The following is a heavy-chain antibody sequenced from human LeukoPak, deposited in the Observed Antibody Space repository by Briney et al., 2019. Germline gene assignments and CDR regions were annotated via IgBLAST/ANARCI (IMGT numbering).Heavy chain of an antibody. D-gene: IGHD1-7*01. CDR2: INHSGST. CDR1: GFTFSDYY. Sequence: PGGSLRLSCAASGFTFSDYYMSWIRQPPGKGLEWIGEINHSGSTNYNPSLKSRVTISVDTSKDQFSLKLSSVTAADTAVYYCARGPVGGTTYNDGDAFDIWGQGTMVTVSS. V-gene: IGHV4-34*01. CDR3: ARGPVGGTTYNDGDAFDI. J-gene: IGHJ3*02.